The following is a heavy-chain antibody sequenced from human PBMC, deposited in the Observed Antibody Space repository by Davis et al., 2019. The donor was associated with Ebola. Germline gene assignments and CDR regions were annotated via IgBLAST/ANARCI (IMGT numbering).Heavy chain of an antibody. D-gene: IGHD3-22*01. J-gene: IGHJ4*02. CDR2: IIPVFGIP. Sequence: SVKVSCKASGGTFGSYAISWVRQAPGQGLDWMGGIIPVFGIPKYAQKFQGRVTITADESTSTAYMELSSLRSEGTAVYYCSRDRYSDGSGYFFEQSHWGQGTLVTVSS. CDR1: GGTFGSYA. V-gene: IGHV1-69*13. CDR3: SRDRYSDGSGYFFEQSH.